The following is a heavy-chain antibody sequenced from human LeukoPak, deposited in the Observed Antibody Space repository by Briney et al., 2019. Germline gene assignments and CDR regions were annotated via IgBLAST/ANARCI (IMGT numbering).Heavy chain of an antibody. Sequence: GGSLRLSCAVSGFTFSSNYMSWVRQAPGKGLEWVSVMYSSGSTYYTDSVKDRCTVSRDNSKNTLYLQMNSLRAEDTAVYYCARTYVGTAMDMDAFDIWGQGTMVSVSS. D-gene: IGHD5-18*01. CDR2: MYSSGST. CDR3: ARTYVGTAMDMDAFDI. CDR1: GFTFSSNY. J-gene: IGHJ3*02. V-gene: IGHV3-53*01.